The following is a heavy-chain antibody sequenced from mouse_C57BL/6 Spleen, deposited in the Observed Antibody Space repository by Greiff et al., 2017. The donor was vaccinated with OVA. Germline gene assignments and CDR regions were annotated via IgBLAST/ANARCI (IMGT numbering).Heavy chain of an antibody. V-gene: IGHV1-54*01. CDR2: INPGSGGT. CDR3: ARGGTSVDY. CDR1: GYAFTNYL. J-gene: IGHJ2*01. Sequence: VQLQQSGAELVRPGTSVKVSCKASGYAFTNYLIEWVKQRPGQGLEWIGVINPGSGGTNYNEKFKGKATLTADKSSSTAYMQLSSLTSEDSAVYFCARGGTSVDYWGQGTTLTVSS.